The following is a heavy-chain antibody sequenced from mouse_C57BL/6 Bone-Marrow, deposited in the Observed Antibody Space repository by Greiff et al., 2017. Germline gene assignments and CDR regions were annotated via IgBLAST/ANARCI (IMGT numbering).Heavy chain of an antibody. D-gene: IGHD1-1*01. J-gene: IGHJ3*01. CDR1: GYTFTSYG. V-gene: IGHV1-81*01. CDR3: ARGRHYGSSSCFAY. Sequence: VQLVESGAELARPGASVKLSCKASGYTFTSYGISWVKQRTGQGIAWIGEIYPRSGNTYYNEKFKGKATLTADKSSSKAYMELRSLTSEDSAVYFCARGRHYGSSSCFAYWGQGTLVTVSA. CDR2: IYPRSGNT.